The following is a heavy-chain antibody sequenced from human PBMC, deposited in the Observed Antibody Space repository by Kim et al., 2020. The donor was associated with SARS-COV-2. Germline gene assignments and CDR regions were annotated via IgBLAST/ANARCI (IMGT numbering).Heavy chain of an antibody. D-gene: IGHD3-10*01. CDR1: GGSISSYY. CDR3: ARPLPRGSGSYDI. V-gene: IGHV4-59*08. J-gene: IGHJ3*02. Sequence: SETLSLTCTVSGGSISSYYWSWIRQSPGKGLEWIGYIYYSGSTNYNPSLKSRVTISVDTSKNQFSLKLTSVTAADTAVYYCARPLPRGSGSYDIWGQGTMVTVSS. CDR2: IYYSGST.